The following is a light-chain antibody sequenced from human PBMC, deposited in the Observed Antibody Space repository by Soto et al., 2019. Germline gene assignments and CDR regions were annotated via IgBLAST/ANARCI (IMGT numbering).Light chain of an antibody. J-gene: IGKJ4*01. V-gene: IGKV3-11*01. CDR1: QSVSSY. CDR3: QQRSNLPLT. CDR2: DAS. Sequence: EIVLTQSPATLSLSPGERATLSCRASQSVSSYLAWYQQKPGQAPRLLIYDASNRATGIPARFSGSGSGTDFTLTVNSLVPEDFAVYYCQQRSNLPLTFGGGTKVDIK.